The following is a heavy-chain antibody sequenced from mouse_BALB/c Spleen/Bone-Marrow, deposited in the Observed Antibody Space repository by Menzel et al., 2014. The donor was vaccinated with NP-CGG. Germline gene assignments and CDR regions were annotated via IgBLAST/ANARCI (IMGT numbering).Heavy chain of an antibody. J-gene: IGHJ2*01. D-gene: IGHD4-1*01. CDR3: VRDWDFDY. CDR2: IRSKSHNYAT. CDR1: GFTFNTYA. V-gene: IGHV10-1*02. Sequence: EVQLVESGGGLGQPKGSLKVSCAASGFTFNTYAMNWVRQAPGKGLEWVARIRSKSHNYATFYADSVKDRFTISRDDSQNMLYLQMNNLKTEDTAMYYCVRDWDFDYWGQVTTLTVSS.